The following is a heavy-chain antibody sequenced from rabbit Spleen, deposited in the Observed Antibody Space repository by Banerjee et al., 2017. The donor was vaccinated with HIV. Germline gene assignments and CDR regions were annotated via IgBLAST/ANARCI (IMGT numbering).Heavy chain of an antibody. D-gene: IGHD2-1*01. V-gene: IGHV1S40*01. CDR3: ARGFYTYDDYANFYGYYFNL. J-gene: IGHJ4*01. Sequence: QSLEESGGGLVKPGASLTLTCTASGFSFSTSYYMCWVRQAPGRGLKWIVCIYAGSSGNTYYASWAKGRFTISKTSSTTMTLQMTSLTAADTATYFCARGFYTYDDYANFYGYYFNLWGPGTLVTVS. CDR2: IYAGSSGNT. CDR1: GFSFSTSYY.